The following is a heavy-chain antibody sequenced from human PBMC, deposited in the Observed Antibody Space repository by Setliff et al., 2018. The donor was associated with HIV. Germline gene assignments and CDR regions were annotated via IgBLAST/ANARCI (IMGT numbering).Heavy chain of an antibody. Sequence: NPSETLSLTCTVSGGSINSSTYCWGWIRQTPGQGLEWIGTVCYSGGTYYNPSLMGRVTISIDTSKNQFSLNLSSVAAADTAVYYCARHFYGYYGSNGLPIQYWGQGTLVTVSS. D-gene: IGHD3-22*01. CDR2: VCYSGGT. J-gene: IGHJ4*02. CDR3: ARHFYGYYGSNGLPIQY. CDR1: GGSINSSTYC. V-gene: IGHV4-39*01.